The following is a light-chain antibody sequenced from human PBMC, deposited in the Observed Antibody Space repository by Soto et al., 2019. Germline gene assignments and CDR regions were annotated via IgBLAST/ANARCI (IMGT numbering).Light chain of an antibody. CDR3: QHYNSYSEA. CDR1: QTISSW. V-gene: IGKV1-5*03. J-gene: IGKJ1*01. Sequence: DIQMTQSPSTLSGSVGDRVTITCRASQTISSWLAWYQQKPGKAPKLLIYKASTLKSGVPSWFSGSGSGTEFTLTISSLQPDDFATYYCQHYNSYSEAFGQGTQVELK. CDR2: KAS.